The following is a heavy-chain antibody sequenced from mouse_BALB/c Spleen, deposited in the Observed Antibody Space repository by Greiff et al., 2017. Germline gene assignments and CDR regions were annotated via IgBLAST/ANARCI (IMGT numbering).Heavy chain of an antibody. CDR1: GFTLSRYS. CDR2: IWGGGST. V-gene: IGHV2-6-4*01. Sequence: VKLMESGPGLVAPSQCLTITCTASGFTLSRYSVHWVRQPPGKGLEWLGMIWGGGSTDYNSALKSRLSISKDNSKSQVFLKMNSLQTDDTAMYYCASGLLLYYYAMDYWGQGTSVTVSA. D-gene: IGHD2-10*01. J-gene: IGHJ4*01. CDR3: ASGLLLYYYAMDY.